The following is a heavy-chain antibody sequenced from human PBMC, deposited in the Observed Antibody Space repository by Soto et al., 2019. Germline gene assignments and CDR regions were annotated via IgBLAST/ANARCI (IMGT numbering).Heavy chain of an antibody. CDR2: INQDGSER. CDR3: AVYGYGVSAVAY. CDR1: GLTFRNDW. V-gene: IGHV3-7*03. Sequence: EMQLVESGGGLVQPGGSLRLSCAGSGLTFRNDWLSWVRQAPGKGLEWVANINQDGSERYYVDSVRGRFTISRDNVENSLYLQLNSLRPEDTAVYYCAVYGYGVSAVAYWGQGTLVTVSS. D-gene: IGHD4-17*01. J-gene: IGHJ4*02.